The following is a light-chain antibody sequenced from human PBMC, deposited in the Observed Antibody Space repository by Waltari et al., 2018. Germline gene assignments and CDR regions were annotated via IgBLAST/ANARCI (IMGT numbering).Light chain of an antibody. CDR1: PDINNY. V-gene: IGKV1-33*01. J-gene: IGKJ4*01. CDR3: QQYDNVPLT. Sequence: DIKMTQSPSSLSPSVGDRVTITCQANPDINNYLKWYQQKPGKAPKLLSNDASNLEAGVPSRFSGSGFGTDFTFTISSLQPEDIATYYCQQYDNVPLTFGGGTKVEI. CDR2: DAS.